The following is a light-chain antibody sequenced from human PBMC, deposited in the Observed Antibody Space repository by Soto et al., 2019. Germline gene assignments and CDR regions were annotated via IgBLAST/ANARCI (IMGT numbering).Light chain of an antibody. CDR1: QSFSNN. Sequence: DIPMTQSPSSLSASLGDRVTISCRASQSFSNNLNWYQQKAGKAPKLLIYGASSLQSGVPSRFSGSRSGTDFTLTISSLVPEDFATYYCQQTYSTPWTFGQGTKVEIK. CDR3: QQTYSTPWT. J-gene: IGKJ1*01. V-gene: IGKV1-39*01. CDR2: GAS.